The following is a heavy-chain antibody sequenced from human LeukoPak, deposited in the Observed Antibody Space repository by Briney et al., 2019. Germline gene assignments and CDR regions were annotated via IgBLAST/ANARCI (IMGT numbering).Heavy chain of an antibody. CDR1: GGSISSSSYY. CDR3: ARGRYSSSWYVEPYYYYGMDV. Sequence: SETLSLTCTVSGGSISSSSYYWGWIRQPSGKGLEWIGSIYYSGSTYYNPSLKSRVTISVDTSKNQFSLKLSSVTAADTAVYYCARGRYSSSWYVEPYYYYGMDVWGQGTTVTVSS. J-gene: IGHJ6*02. CDR2: IYYSGST. D-gene: IGHD6-13*01. V-gene: IGHV4-39*07.